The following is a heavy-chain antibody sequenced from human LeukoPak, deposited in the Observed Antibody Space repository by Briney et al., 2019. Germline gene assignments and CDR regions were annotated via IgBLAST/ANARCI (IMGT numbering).Heavy chain of an antibody. CDR1: GFTFSTYA. J-gene: IGHJ4*02. CDR2: ISGSGGST. CDR3: AKDDGWLQFGGIDY. D-gene: IGHD5-24*01. V-gene: IGHV3-23*01. Sequence: GGSLRLSCAASGFTFSTYALSWVRQAPGKGLEWVSAISGSGGSTYYADSVKGRFTISRDNSKNTLFLQMSSLRAEDTAVYYCAKDDGWLQFGGIDYWGQGTLVTVSS.